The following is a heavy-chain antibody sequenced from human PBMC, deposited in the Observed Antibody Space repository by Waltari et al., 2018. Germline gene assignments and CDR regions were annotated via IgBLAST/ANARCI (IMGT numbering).Heavy chain of an antibody. CDR3: AKADFGDPYWFFDL. CDR2: MTADGRGR. V-gene: IGHV3-23*01. CDR1: EFMFSIYP. D-gene: IGHD3-10*01. J-gene: IGHJ2*01. Sequence: EGQLLESGGGLVQTGGSLRLSCEASEFMFSIYPMAWVRRATGKGLGLVSTMTADGRGRNYADSVKGRLTISRDNSKNMLDLQMNTLRAEDTAVYFCAKADFGDPYWFFDLWGRGTPLTVSS.